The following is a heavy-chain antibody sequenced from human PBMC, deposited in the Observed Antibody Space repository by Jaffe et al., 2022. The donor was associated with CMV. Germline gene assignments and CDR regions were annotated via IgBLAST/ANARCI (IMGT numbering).Heavy chain of an antibody. J-gene: IGHJ4*02. CDR3: ARPDYGGNPFDY. D-gene: IGHD4-17*01. V-gene: IGHV4-39*01. Sequence: QLQLQESGPGLVKPSETLSLTCTVSGGSISSSSYYWGWIRQPPGKGLEWIGSIYYSGSTYYNPSLKSRVTISVDTSKNQFSLKLSSVTAADTAVYYCARPDYGGNPFDYWGQGTLVTVSS. CDR2: IYYSGST. CDR1: GGSISSSSYY.